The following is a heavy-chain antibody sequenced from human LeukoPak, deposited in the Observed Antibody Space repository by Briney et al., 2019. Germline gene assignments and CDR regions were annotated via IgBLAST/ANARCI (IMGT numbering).Heavy chain of an antibody. J-gene: IGHJ6*04. CDR2: IRYDGNNK. D-gene: IGHD3-10*02. CDR1: GFTFSSYG. CDR3: AELGITMIGGV. V-gene: IGHV3-30*02. Sequence: GGSLRLSCAASGFTFSSYGMHWVRQAPGKGLEWVAFIRYDGNNKYYADSVKGRFTISRDNAKNSLYLQMNSLRAEDTAVYYCAELGITMIGGVWGKGTTVTISS.